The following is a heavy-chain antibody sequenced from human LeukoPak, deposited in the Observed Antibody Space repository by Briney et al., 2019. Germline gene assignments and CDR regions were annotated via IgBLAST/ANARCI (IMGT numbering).Heavy chain of an antibody. CDR2: MNPNSGNT. J-gene: IGHJ1*01. CDR1: RYTFTSYD. V-gene: IGHV1-8*01. D-gene: IGHD1-26*01. CDR3: ARINSGSREQPH. Sequence: ASVKVSCKASRYTFTSYDINWVRQATGQGLEWMGWMNPNSGNTGYAQKFQGRVTMTRNTSISTAYMELSSLRSEDTAVYYCARINSGSREQPHWGQGTLVTVSS.